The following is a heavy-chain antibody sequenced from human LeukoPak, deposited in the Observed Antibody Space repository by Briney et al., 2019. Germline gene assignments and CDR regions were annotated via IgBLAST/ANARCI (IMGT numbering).Heavy chain of an antibody. CDR1: GYTFTGYY. CDR2: INPNSGGT. CDR3: AKEARITIAEFDY. J-gene: IGHJ4*02. D-gene: IGHD5-24*01. V-gene: IGHV1-2*02. Sequence: ASVKVSCKASGYTFTGYYMHWVRQAPGRGLEWMGWINPNSGGTNYAQKFQGRVTMTRDTSISTAYMELSRLRSDDTAVYYCAKEARITIAEFDYWGQGTLVTVSS.